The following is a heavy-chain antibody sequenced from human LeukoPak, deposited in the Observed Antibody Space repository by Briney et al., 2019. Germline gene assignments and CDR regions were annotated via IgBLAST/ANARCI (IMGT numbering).Heavy chain of an antibody. CDR1: GYTFNFYY. CDR2: INPNSGGA. D-gene: IGHD2-2*01. Sequence: ASVKVSCKASGYTFNFYYVHWVRQAPGQGLEWMGIINPNSGGATYAQKFQGRVTLTGDTSASTVFMELSSLTSEDTAVYYCAREGFCSGTNCPAVYWGQGTLVTVSS. J-gene: IGHJ4*02. V-gene: IGHV1-46*02. CDR3: AREGFCSGTNCPAVY.